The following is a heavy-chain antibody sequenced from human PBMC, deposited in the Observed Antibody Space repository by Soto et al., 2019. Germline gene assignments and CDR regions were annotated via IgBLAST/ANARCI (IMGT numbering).Heavy chain of an antibody. V-gene: IGHV3-33*01. CDR2: IWYDGSNK. Sequence: ESGGGVVQPGRSLRLSCAASGFTFSSYGMHWVRQAPGKGLEWVAVIWYDGSNKYYADSVKGRFTISRDNSKNTLYLQMNSLRAEDTAVYYCARGIAARPVVYNWFDPWGQGTLVTVSS. CDR3: ARGIAARPVVYNWFDP. CDR1: GFTFSSYG. D-gene: IGHD6-6*01. J-gene: IGHJ5*02.